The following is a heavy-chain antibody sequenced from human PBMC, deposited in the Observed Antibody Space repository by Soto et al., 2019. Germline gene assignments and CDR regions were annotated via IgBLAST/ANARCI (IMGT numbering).Heavy chain of an antibody. CDR2: ISAYNGNT. Sequence: QVQLVQSGAEVKKPGASVKVSCKASGYTFTSYGISWVRQAPGQGLEWMGWISAYNGNTNYAQKLQGRVTMTTDTSTSTAYRELRSLGSDATAVYYCAQDKGDGSGSYYGCWGQGTLVTVSS. D-gene: IGHD3-10*01. J-gene: IGHJ4*02. CDR1: GYTFTSYG. CDR3: AQDKGDGSGSYYGC. V-gene: IGHV1-18*01.